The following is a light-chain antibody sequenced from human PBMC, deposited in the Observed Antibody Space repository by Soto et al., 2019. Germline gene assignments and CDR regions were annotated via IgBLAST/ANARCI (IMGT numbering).Light chain of an antibody. Sequence: QSVLTQPASVSGSPGQSITISCTGTSSDVGTYNYVSWYQQHPGRAPKLMIYEVSNRPSGISNRFSGSKSGNTASLTISGLQADDEADYFCGSYSSTTTREVFGTGTKVTVL. V-gene: IGLV2-14*01. CDR2: EVS. CDR3: GSYSSTTTREV. J-gene: IGLJ1*01. CDR1: SSDVGTYNY.